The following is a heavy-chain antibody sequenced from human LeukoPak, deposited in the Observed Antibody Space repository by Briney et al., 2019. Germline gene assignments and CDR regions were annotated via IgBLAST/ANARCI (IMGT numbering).Heavy chain of an antibody. D-gene: IGHD6-19*01. J-gene: IGHJ4*02. V-gene: IGHV4-61*02. Sequence: PSETLSLTCTVSGDSISSGNYYWSWIRQPAGKGLEWIGRIYTSGSTYYNPSLKSRVTISVDTSKNQFSLKLSSVTAADTAVYYCARFAHDGQWHDYWGQGTLVTVSS. CDR2: IYTSGST. CDR3: ARFAHDGQWHDY. CDR1: GDSISSGNYY.